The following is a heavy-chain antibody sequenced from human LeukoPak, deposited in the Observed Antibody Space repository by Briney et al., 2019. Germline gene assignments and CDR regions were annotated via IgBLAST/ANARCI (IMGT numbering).Heavy chain of an antibody. CDR1: GFTFSTYS. V-gene: IGHV3-48*04. J-gene: IGHJ4*02. CDR2: ISSSGSPI. CDR3: AKDRWGLAGAGTLFDF. D-gene: IGHD6-13*01. Sequence: PGGSLRLSCAASGFTFSTYSMTWVRQAPGKGLEWISYISSSGSPIYHADSVKGRFTISRDNAKNSLYLQMNSLRAEDTALYYYAKDRWGLAGAGTLFDFWGQGTLVTVSS.